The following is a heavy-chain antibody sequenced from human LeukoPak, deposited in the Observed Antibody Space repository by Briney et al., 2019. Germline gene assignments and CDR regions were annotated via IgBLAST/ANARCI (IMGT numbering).Heavy chain of an antibody. CDR3: ARGPYSYDSSGAFDI. D-gene: IGHD3-22*01. Sequence: SETLSLTCTVSGGLISSGSYYWSWIRQPAGKGLEWIGRMYTSGSTNYNPSLKSRVTISVDTSKNQFSLKLSSVTAADTAVYFCARGPYSYDSSGAFDIWGQGTMVTVSS. CDR1: GGLISSGSYY. CDR2: MYTSGST. V-gene: IGHV4-61*02. J-gene: IGHJ3*02.